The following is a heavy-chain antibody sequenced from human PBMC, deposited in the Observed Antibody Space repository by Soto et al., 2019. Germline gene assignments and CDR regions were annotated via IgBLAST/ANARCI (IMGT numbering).Heavy chain of an antibody. J-gene: IGHJ4*02. Sequence: GGSLRLSCAASGFTFSSYAMSWVRQAPGKGLEWVSAISGSGGSTYYADSVKGRFTISRDNSKNTLYLQMNSLRAEDTAVYYCAKDPIDGGVVVAATPDYWGQGTLVTVSS. V-gene: IGHV3-23*01. CDR2: ISGSGGST. CDR1: GFTFSSYA. CDR3: AKDPIDGGVVVAATPDY. D-gene: IGHD2-15*01.